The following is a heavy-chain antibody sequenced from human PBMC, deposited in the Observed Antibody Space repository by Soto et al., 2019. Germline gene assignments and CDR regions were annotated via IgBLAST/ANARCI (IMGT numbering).Heavy chain of an antibody. D-gene: IGHD6-6*01. Sequence: SETLSLTCTVSGGSISSYYWSWIRQPPGKGLEWIGYIYYSGSTNYNPSLKSRVTISVDTSKNQFSLKLSSVTAADTAVYYCARERAARIFDVWGKGTLVTVDS. J-gene: IGHJ4*02. CDR3: ARERAARIFDV. CDR1: GGSISSYY. CDR2: IYYSGST. V-gene: IGHV4-59*01.